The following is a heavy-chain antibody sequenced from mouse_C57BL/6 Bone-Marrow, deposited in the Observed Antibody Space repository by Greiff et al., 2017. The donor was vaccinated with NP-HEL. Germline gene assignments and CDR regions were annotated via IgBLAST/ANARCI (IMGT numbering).Heavy chain of an antibody. Sequence: EVNVVESEGGLVQPGSSMKLSCTASGFTFSDYYMAWVRQVPEKGLEWVAKINYDGSSTYYLDYLKSRFIISRDNAKNILYLQMRSLKSEDTATYYCAREGGLRRRTYAMDYWGQGTSVTVSS. CDR2: INYDGSST. D-gene: IGHD2-4*01. V-gene: IGHV5-16*01. CDR1: GFTFSDYY. J-gene: IGHJ4*01. CDR3: AREGGLRRRTYAMDY.